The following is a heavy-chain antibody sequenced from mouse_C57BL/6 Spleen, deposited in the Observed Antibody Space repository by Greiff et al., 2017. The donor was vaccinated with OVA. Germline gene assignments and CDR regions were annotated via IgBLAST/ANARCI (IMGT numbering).Heavy chain of an antibody. Sequence: QVQLQQSGAELARPGASVTLSCKASGYTFTDYEMHWVKQTPVHGLEWIGAIDPETGGTAYNQKFKGKAILTADKSSSTAYMELRSLTSEDSAVYYCTRGKLTGTGDYWGQGTTLTVSS. V-gene: IGHV1-15*01. CDR2: IDPETGGT. J-gene: IGHJ2*01. D-gene: IGHD4-1*01. CDR3: TRGKLTGTGDY. CDR1: GYTFTDYE.